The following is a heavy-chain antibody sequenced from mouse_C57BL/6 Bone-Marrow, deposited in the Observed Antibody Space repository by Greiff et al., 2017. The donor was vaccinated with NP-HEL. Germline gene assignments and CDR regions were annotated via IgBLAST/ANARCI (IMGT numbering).Heavy chain of an antibody. CDR1: GYTFTSYW. V-gene: IGHV1-55*01. CDR3: ARGGTTVVALDY. Sequence: VQLQQPGAELVKPGASVKMSCKASGYTFTSYWITWVKQRPGQGLEWIGDIYPGSGSTNYNEKFKSKATLTVDTSSSTAYMQLSSLTSEDSAVYYCARGGTTVVALDYWGQGTTLTVSS. J-gene: IGHJ2*01. CDR2: IYPGSGST. D-gene: IGHD1-1*01.